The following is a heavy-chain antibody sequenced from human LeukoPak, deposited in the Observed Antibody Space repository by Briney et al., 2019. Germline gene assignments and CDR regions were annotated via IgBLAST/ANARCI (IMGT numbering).Heavy chain of an antibody. CDR3: GRGFRYDTTHY. J-gene: IGHJ4*02. V-gene: IGHV1-8*01. Sequence: ASVKVSCKASGYTFTSYDINWVRQATGQGLEWMGWMNPNSGNTGYVQKFQGRVTMTMNTSISTQYMELRSLKYGETDEYYCGRGFRYDTTHYWGQGTLVTVSS. D-gene: IGHD3-22*01. CDR2: MNPNSGNT. CDR1: GYTFTSYD.